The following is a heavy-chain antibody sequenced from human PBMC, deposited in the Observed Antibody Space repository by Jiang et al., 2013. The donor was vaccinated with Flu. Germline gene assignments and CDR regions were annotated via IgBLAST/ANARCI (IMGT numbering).Heavy chain of an antibody. V-gene: IGHV3-30-3*01. Sequence: VESGGGVVQPGRSLRLSCAASGFTFSSYAMHWVRQAPGKGLEWVAVISYDGSNKYYADSVKGRFTISRDNSKNTLYLQMNSLRAEDTAVYYCARDSVPYSSGWGVNWFDPWGQGTLVTVSS. CDR2: ISYDGSNK. D-gene: IGHD6-19*01. CDR1: GFTFSSYA. CDR3: ARDSVPYSSGWGVNWFDP. J-gene: IGHJ5*02.